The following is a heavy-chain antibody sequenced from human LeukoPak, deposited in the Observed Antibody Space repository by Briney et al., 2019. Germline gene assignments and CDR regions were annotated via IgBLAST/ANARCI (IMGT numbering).Heavy chain of an antibody. V-gene: IGHV5-51*01. Sequence: GESLKISCKGSGYRFTSYWIGWVRPMPGKGMEWVGIIYPGDSDTKYSPSFQGQVTISADKSISTAYLQWSSLKASDTAMYYCARRSSSWDRYDNWGQGTLVTVSS. CDR3: ARRSSSWDRYDN. J-gene: IGHJ4*02. CDR1: GYRFTSYW. D-gene: IGHD6-13*01. CDR2: IYPGDSDT.